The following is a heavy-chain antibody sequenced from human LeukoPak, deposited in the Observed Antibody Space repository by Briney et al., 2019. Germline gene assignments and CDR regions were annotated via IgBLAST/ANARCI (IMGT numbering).Heavy chain of an antibody. Sequence: SETLSLTCTVSGGSISSYYWSWIRQPPGKRLEWIGYIYYSGSTNYNPSLKSRVTISVDTSKNQLSLKLSSGTAADTAVYYCARLDEGYLFDYWGQGTLVTVSS. J-gene: IGHJ4*02. CDR3: ARLDEGYLFDY. D-gene: IGHD1-1*01. CDR1: GGSISSYY. V-gene: IGHV4-59*08. CDR2: IYYSGST.